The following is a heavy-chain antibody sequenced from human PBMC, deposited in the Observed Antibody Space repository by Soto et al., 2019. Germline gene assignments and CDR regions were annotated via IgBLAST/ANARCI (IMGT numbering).Heavy chain of an antibody. V-gene: IGHV3-9*01. Sequence: GGSLRLSCAASGFTFDDYAMHWVRQAPGKGLEWVSGISWNSGSIGYADSVKGRFTISRDNAKNSLYLQMNSLRAEDTALYYCAKDAIGYCSSTSCYGGGAFDIWGQGTMVTVSS. J-gene: IGHJ3*02. CDR2: ISWNSGSI. CDR1: GFTFDDYA. D-gene: IGHD2-2*01. CDR3: AKDAIGYCSSTSCYGGGAFDI.